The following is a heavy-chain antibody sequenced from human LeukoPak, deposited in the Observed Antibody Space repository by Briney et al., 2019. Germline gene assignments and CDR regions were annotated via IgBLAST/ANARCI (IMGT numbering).Heavy chain of an antibody. J-gene: IGHJ6*03. D-gene: IGHD3-22*01. V-gene: IGHV1-18*01. CDR1: GYTFTSYG. CDR2: ISAYNGNT. CDR3: ARAQYYYDNSGYYYYYYMDV. Sequence: ASVKVSCKASGYTFTSYGISWVRQAPGQGLEWMGWISAYNGNTNYAQKLQGRVTMTTDTSTSTAYMELRSLRSDDTAVYYCARAQYYYDNSGYYYYYYMDVWGKGTTVTVSS.